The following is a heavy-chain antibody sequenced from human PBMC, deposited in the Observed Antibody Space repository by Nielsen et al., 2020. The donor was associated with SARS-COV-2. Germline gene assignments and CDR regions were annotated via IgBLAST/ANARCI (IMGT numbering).Heavy chain of an antibody. D-gene: IGHD6-19*01. CDR2: ISSSGSTI. CDR3: AKMSPPGIAVGTAEYFQH. Sequence: WIRQPPGKGLEWVSYISSSGSTIYYADSVKGRFTISRDNAKNSLYLQMNSLRAEDTAVYYCAKMSPPGIAVGTAEYFQHWGQGTLVTVSS. V-gene: IGHV3-11*01. J-gene: IGHJ1*01.